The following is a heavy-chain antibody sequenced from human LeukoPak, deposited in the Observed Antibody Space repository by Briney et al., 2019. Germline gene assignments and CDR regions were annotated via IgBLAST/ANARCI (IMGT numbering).Heavy chain of an antibody. Sequence: TGGSLRLSCAASGFTFSSYGMRWVRQAPGKGLEWVAVIWYDGSNKYYADSVKGRFTISRDNSKNTLYLQMNSLRAEDTAVYYCARDLVAGTAFDYWGQGTLVTVSS. D-gene: IGHD6-19*01. J-gene: IGHJ4*02. CDR1: GFTFSSYG. CDR3: ARDLVAGTAFDY. CDR2: IWYDGSNK. V-gene: IGHV3-33*01.